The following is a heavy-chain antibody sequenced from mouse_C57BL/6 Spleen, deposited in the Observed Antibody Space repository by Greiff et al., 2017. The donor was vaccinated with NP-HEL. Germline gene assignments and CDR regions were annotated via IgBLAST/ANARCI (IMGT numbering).Heavy chain of an antibody. CDR1: GFTFSDYY. D-gene: IGHD3-2*02. V-gene: IGHV5-16*01. CDR3: ARDKGYYYQDYYAMDY. CDR2: INYDGSST. Sequence: EVMLVESEGGLVQPGRSMKLSCTASGFTFSDYYMAWVRQVPEKGLEWVANINYDGSSTYYLDSLKSRFIISRDNAKNILYLQMSSLKSEDTATYYCARDKGYYYQDYYAMDYWGQGTSVTVSS. J-gene: IGHJ4*01.